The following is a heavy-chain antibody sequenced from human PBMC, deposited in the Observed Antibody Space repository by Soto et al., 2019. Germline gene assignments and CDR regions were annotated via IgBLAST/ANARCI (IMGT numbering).Heavy chain of an antibody. CDR2: ISGSGGST. CDR3: AKSLPGYSSGWPFDY. Sequence: GGSLRLSCAASGFTFSSYAMSWVRQAPGKGLEWVSAISGSGGSTYYADSVKGRFTISRDNSKNTLYLQMNSLRAEDTAVYYCAKSLPGYSSGWPFDYWCQGTLVTVSS. V-gene: IGHV3-23*01. CDR1: GFTFSSYA. J-gene: IGHJ4*02. D-gene: IGHD6-19*01.